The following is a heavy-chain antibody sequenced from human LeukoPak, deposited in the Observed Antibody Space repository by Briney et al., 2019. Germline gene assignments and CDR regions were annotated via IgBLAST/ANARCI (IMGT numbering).Heavy chain of an antibody. V-gene: IGHV1-69*04. CDR3: VYGYSSGWEYFDY. D-gene: IGHD6-19*01. J-gene: IGHJ4*02. CDR1: GGTFSSYA. CDR2: IIPIFGIA. Sequence: SVKVSCKASGGTFSSYAISWVRQAPGQGLEWMGRIIPIFGIANYAQKLQGRVTITADISTSTAYMELSSLRSEDTAVYYCVYGYSSGWEYFDYWGQGTLVTVSS.